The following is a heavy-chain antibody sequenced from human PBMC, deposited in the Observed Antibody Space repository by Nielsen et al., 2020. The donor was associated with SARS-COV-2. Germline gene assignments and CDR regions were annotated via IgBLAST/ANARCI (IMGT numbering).Heavy chain of an antibody. CDR3: ARDRIAARPTFGWFDP. J-gene: IGHJ5*02. D-gene: IGHD6-6*01. CDR1: GFTFSSYA. V-gene: IGHV3-23*01. Sequence: GASLRLSCAASGFTFSSYARSWVRQAPGKGLERVSAISCSGGSTYYADPVKGRFPISRDNSKNTLYLQMNSLRAEDTAVYYCARDRIAARPTFGWFDPWGQGTLVTVSS. CDR2: ISCSGGST.